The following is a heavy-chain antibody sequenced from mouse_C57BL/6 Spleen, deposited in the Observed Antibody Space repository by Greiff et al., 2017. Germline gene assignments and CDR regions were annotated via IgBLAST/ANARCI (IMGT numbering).Heavy chain of an antibody. D-gene: IGHD2-3*01. CDR2: INPSTGGT. Sequence: VQLQQPGPELVKPGASVKISCKASGYSFTGYSMNWVKQSPEKSLEWIGEINPSTGGTTYNQKFKDKATLTVDKSSSTAYMQLKSLTSEDSAVYYGAGRYDCYYRGWFAYWGQGTLVTVSA. J-gene: IGHJ3*01. CDR3: AGRYDCYYRGWFAY. CDR1: GYSFTGYS. V-gene: IGHV1-42*01.